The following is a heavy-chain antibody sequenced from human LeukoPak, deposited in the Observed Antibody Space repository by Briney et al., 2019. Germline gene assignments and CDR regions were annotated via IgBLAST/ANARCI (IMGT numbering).Heavy chain of an antibody. CDR2: INPNSGGT. J-gene: IGHJ3*02. CDR3: ARPLPDSIGCQYCAFDI. CDR1: GYTFTGYY. Sequence: ASVKVSCKASGYTFTGYYMHWVRQAPGQGLEWMGRINPNSGGTNYAQKLQGRVTMTRDTSISTAYMELSRLRSDDTAVYYCARPLPDSIGCQYCAFDIWGQGTMVTVSS. V-gene: IGHV1-2*06. D-gene: IGHD6-19*01.